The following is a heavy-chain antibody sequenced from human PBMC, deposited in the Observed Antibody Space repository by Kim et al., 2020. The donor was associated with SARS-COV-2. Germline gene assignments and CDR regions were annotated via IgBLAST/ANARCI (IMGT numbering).Heavy chain of an antibody. V-gene: IGHV1-18*01. CDR2: ISPYNGVT. J-gene: IGHJ4*01. CDR3: AAEYNTFGQPHYSF. Sequence: ASVKVSCKASGYTFSSNGINWVRQAPGQGLEWMGWISPYNGVTSYAQQFQGRLTMTTDTSTSTSYMELRSLTSDDTARYFCAAEYNTFGQPHYSFWGQGILVTVSS. D-gene: IGHD1-20*01. CDR1: GYTFSSNG.